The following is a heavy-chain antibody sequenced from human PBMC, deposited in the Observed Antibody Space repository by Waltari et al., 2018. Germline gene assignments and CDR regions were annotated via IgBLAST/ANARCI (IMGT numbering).Heavy chain of an antibody. V-gene: IGHV3-23*01. CDR1: GFSFCSAA. J-gene: IGHJ4*02. CDR3: AKPFYNWDDPLDS. Sequence: EVQLLESGGDFVKPGGSLSISCAISGFSFCSAAINWVRQAPGTGLEWVAAISVSDDTYYALSVNGRFTISRDTSRNTVYLHMNSLRAEDTAVYYCAKPFYNWDDPLDSWGQGTLVTVSS. D-gene: IGHD1-20*01. CDR2: ISVSDDT.